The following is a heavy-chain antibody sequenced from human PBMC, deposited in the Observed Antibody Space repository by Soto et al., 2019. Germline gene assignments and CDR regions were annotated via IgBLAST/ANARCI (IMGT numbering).Heavy chain of an antibody. D-gene: IGHD6-13*01. CDR2: IDWDDDK. V-gene: IGHV2-70*01. CDR3: ARIRGSSCHEHFDY. Sequence: SVPTLVNPTQTLTLPCTFSGFSLSTSGMCVSCIRQPPGKALQWLALIDWDDDKYYSTSLKTRLTISKDTSKNQVVLTMTNMDPVDTATYYCARIRGSSCHEHFDYWGQGPLVTVPS. CDR1: GFSLSTSGMC. J-gene: IGHJ4*02.